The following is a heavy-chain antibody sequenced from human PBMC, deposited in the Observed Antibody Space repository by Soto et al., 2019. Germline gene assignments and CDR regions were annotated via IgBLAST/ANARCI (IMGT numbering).Heavy chain of an antibody. V-gene: IGHV4-59*08. J-gene: IGHJ6*03. CDR3: ARTDFSYDFWSSPTYYYYYIED. D-gene: IGHD3-3*01. CDR1: GGSISSYY. CDR2: IYYSGST. Sequence: PSETLSLTCTVSGGSISSYYWSWIRQPPGKGLEWIGYIYYSGSTNYNPSLKSRVTISVDTSKNQFSLKLSSVTAADTAVYYCARTDFSYDFWSSPTYYYYYIEDWGQGPTVTVSS.